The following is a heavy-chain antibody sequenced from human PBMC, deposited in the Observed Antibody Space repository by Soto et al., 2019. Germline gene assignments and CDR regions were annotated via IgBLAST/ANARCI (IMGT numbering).Heavy chain of an antibody. D-gene: IGHD2-15*01. V-gene: IGHV4-59*08. Sequence: SETLSLTCTVSGGSISSYYWSWIRQPPGKGLEWIGYIYYSGSTNYNPSLKSQVTISADTSKNQFSLNLSFVTDADTAVYYCATMGTPATGLYFFDYWGQGSLVTVS. CDR1: GGSISSYY. CDR2: IYYSGST. J-gene: IGHJ4*02. CDR3: ATMGTPATGLYFFDY.